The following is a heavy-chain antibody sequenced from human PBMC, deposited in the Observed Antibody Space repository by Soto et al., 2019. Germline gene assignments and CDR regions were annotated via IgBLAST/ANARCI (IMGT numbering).Heavy chain of an antibody. V-gene: IGHV3-23*01. CDR3: AHHQRTAARHLGYFDY. Sequence: EVQLLETGGGLVQPGGSLRLSCAASGFTFSSYAMSWVRQAPGKGLEWVSGVGGSGTSTYYADSVKGRFTVSRDNSKSTLYLEMNSLRAEDTAVYYCAHHQRTAARHLGYFDYWGQGALVTVSS. CDR1: GFTFSSYA. CDR2: VGGSGTST. D-gene: IGHD6-6*01. J-gene: IGHJ4*02.